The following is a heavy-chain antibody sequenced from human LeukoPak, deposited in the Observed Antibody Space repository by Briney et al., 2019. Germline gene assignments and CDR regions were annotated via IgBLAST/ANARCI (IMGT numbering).Heavy chain of an antibody. D-gene: IGHD4-11*01. J-gene: IGHJ5*02. CDR1: GFTFSSYE. CDR2: ITSSGNSM. Sequence: GGSLRLSCAASGFTFSSYEMNWVRQAPGKGLEWVSFITSSGNSMYYADSVKGRFTISRDNAKNSLYLQMNSLRADDTAVYYCARLRSKYWFDPWGQGTLVTVSS. V-gene: IGHV3-48*03. CDR3: ARLRSKYWFDP.